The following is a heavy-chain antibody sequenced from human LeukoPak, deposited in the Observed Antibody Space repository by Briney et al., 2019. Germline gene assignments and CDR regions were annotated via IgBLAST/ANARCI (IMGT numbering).Heavy chain of an antibody. Sequence: PGGSLRLSCAASGFTFSSYGMHWVRQAPGKGLEWVSAISGSGGSTYYADSVKGRLTISRDNSKNTLYLQMNSLRAEDTAVYYCAKDPATYYDFWSGYYPHFDYWGQGTLVTVSS. J-gene: IGHJ4*02. CDR2: ISGSGGST. D-gene: IGHD3-3*01. V-gene: IGHV3-23*01. CDR3: AKDPATYYDFWSGYYPHFDY. CDR1: GFTFSSYG.